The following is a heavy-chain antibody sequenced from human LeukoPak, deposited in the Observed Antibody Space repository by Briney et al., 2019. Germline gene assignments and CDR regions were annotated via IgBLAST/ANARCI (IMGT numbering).Heavy chain of an antibody. Sequence: ASVKVSCKASGYTFTGYYMHWVRQAPGQGLEWMGWINPNSGGTNYAQKFQGRVTMTRDTSISTAYMELSRLRSEDTAVYYCAREKHSSGYSSFDYWGQGTLVTVSS. CDR2: INPNSGGT. J-gene: IGHJ4*02. V-gene: IGHV1-2*02. CDR1: GYTFTGYY. CDR3: AREKHSSGYSSFDY. D-gene: IGHD3-22*01.